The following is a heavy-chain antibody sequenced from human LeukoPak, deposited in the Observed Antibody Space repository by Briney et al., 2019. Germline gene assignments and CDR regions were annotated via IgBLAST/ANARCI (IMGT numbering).Heavy chain of an antibody. V-gene: IGHV3-30*03. CDR1: GFTFSSYG. Sequence: GGSLRLSCAASGFTFSSYGMHWVRQAPGKGLEWVAVISYDGSNKYYADSVKGRFTISRDNSKNTLYLQMNSLRAEDTAVYYCASSETGTTGGYYGMDVWGQGTTVTVSS. J-gene: IGHJ6*02. CDR3: ASSETGTTGGYYGMDV. CDR2: ISYDGSNK. D-gene: IGHD1-7*01.